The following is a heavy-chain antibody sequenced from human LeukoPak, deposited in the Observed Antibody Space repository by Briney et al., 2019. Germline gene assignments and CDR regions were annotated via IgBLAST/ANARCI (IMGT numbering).Heavy chain of an antibody. V-gene: IGHV4-59*01. J-gene: IGHJ4*02. CDR3: ARAGGGYFDY. Sequence: PSETLSLTCTVSGGSISSYYWSWIRQPPGKGLEWIGYIYYSGSTNYNPSLKSRVTISVDTSKNQFSLKLSSVTAADTAVYYCARAGGGYFDYWGQGALDTVSS. CDR1: GGSISSYY. D-gene: IGHD1-26*01. CDR2: IYYSGST.